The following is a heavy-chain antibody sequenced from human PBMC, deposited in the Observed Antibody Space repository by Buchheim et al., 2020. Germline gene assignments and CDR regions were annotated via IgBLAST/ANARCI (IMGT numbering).Heavy chain of an antibody. Sequence: QVQLVESGGGVVQPGTSLRVSCVASGFTFSDHGIHWVRQAPGKGLEWLAVIWYDGSNKYYADSVKGRFTISRDNSKNTLYLQMNSLRAEDTAVYYCARDGQAIPLDVWGQGTT. CDR3: ARDGQAIPLDV. CDR1: GFTFSDHG. J-gene: IGHJ6*02. V-gene: IGHV3-33*01. CDR2: IWYDGSNK. D-gene: IGHD2-21*01.